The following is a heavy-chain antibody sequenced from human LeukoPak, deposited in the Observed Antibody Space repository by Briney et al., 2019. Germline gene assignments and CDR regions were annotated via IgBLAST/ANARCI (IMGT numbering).Heavy chain of an antibody. Sequence: PGGSLRLSCAASGFTFSNYWMHWVRQVPGKGLVWVSRINDDGSATFYADSVKGRFTISRDNAKNTLFLQINSLRAEDTAVYYCAKRPFESSGPFDSWGLGTLVTVSS. V-gene: IGHV3-74*01. D-gene: IGHD2-15*01. CDR3: AKRPFESSGPFDS. J-gene: IGHJ4*02. CDR1: GFTFSNYW. CDR2: INDDGSAT.